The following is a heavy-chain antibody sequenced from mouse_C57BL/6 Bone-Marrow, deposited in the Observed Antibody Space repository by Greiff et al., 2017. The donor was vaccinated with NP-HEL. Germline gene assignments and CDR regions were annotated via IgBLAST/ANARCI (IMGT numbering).Heavy chain of an antibody. D-gene: IGHD2-2*01. V-gene: IGHV1-5*01. CDR2: IYPGNSDT. CDR3: TRSDAGYHWFAY. J-gene: IGHJ3*01. CDR1: GYTFTSYW. Sequence: EVQLQQSGTVLARPGASVKMSCKTSGYTFTSYWMHWVKQRPGQGLEWKGAIYPGNSDTSYNQKFKGKAKLTAGTSASTAYMELSSLTNEDSAVYYGTRSDAGYHWFAYWGQGTLVTVSA.